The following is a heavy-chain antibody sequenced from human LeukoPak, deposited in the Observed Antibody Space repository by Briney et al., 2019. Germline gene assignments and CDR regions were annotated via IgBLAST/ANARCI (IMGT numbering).Heavy chain of an antibody. Sequence: PSQTLSLTCAVSGGSISSGGYSWSWIRQPPGKGLEWIGYIYHSGSTYYNPSLKSRVTISVDRSKNQFSLKLSSVTAADTAVYYCARVRPSPLTVDYWGQGTLVTVSS. D-gene: IGHD2-21*02. J-gene: IGHJ4*02. CDR3: ARVRPSPLTVDY. V-gene: IGHV4-30-2*01. CDR1: GGSISSGGYS. CDR2: IYHSGST.